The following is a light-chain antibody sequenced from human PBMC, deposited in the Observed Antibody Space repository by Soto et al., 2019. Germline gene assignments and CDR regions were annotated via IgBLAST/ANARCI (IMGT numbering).Light chain of an antibody. CDR2: EGS. CDR3: CSYAGNSNYV. Sequence: QSVLTQPASVSGSPVQSITISCTGTSSDVGSYNLVSWYQQYPGTAPKLIIHEGSQRPSGVSNRFSGSKSGNTASLTISGLQAEDEADYHCCSYAGNSNYVFGTGTKVTVL. V-gene: IGLV2-23*01. J-gene: IGLJ1*01. CDR1: SSDVGSYNL.